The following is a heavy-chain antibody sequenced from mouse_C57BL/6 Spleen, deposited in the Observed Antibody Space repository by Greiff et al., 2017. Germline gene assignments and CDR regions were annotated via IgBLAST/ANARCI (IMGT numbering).Heavy chain of an antibody. CDR1: GYTFTSYW. V-gene: IGHV1-69*01. Sequence: QVQLQQSGAELVMPGASVKLSCKASGYTFTSYWMHWVKQRPGQGLEWIGEIDPSDSYTNYNQKFKGKSTLTVDKSSSTAYMQLSSLTSEDSAVYYCASGGYYVYCDYWGQGTTLTVSS. D-gene: IGHD2-3*01. J-gene: IGHJ2*01. CDR2: IDPSDSYT. CDR3: ASGGYYVYCDY.